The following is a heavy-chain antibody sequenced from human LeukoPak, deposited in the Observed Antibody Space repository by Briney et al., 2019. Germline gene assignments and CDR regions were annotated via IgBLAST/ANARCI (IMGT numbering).Heavy chain of an antibody. D-gene: IGHD2-15*01. CDR1: GGSISSYY. V-gene: IGHV4-59*01. Sequence: SETLSLPSSVSGGSISSYYGSWIRRPPGKGLVGMGSIDYSGSTNYNPSLKSRVTISVDTSKNQFSLRLSSVTAADTAVYYCARGGCSGGSCYSVWFDPWGQGTLVTVSS. CDR2: IDYSGST. CDR3: ARGGCSGGSCYSVWFDP. J-gene: IGHJ5*02.